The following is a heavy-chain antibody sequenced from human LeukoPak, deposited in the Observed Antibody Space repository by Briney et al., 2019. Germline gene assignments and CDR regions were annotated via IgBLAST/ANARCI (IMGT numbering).Heavy chain of an antibody. CDR1: GFTFSNYW. Sequence: PGGSLRLSCTASGFTFSNYWMSWVRQAPGKGLEWVANIKQDGSETYYVDSVRGRFTISRDNAKNSLYLQMNSLRAEDTAVYYCARLREAGVVIWAWPRPEQTYYFDLWGQGTLVTVSS. D-gene: IGHD3-3*01. V-gene: IGHV3-7*01. CDR2: IKQDGSET. CDR3: ARLREAGVVIWAWPRPEQTYYFDL. J-gene: IGHJ4*02.